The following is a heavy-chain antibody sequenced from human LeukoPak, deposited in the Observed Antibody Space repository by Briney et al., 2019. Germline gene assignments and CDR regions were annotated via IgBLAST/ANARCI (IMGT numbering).Heavy chain of an antibody. Sequence: PGGSLRLSCAASGFTFDDYAMHWVRQAPGKGLEWVSLISWDGGSTYYADSVKGRFTISRDNSKNSLYLQMNSLRAEDTALYYCAKDGSSLRFYNYYYYMDVWGKGTTVTVSS. J-gene: IGHJ6*03. V-gene: IGHV3-43D*03. CDR1: GFTFDDYA. CDR3: AKDGSSLRFYNYYYYMDV. D-gene: IGHD3-3*01. CDR2: ISWDGGST.